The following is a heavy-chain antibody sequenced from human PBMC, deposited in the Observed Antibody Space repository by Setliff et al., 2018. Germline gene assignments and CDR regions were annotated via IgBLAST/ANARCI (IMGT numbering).Heavy chain of an antibody. Sequence: KPSETLSLTCTVSGGSISSGDYYWGWIRQPPGKGLEWIGYIYSSGSTYYNPSLKSRVSISVDTSKNHFSLKLSSVTAADTAAYYCARESRYYYDTLGTLDYWGQGTLVTVSS. J-gene: IGHJ4*02. D-gene: IGHD3-22*01. CDR2: IYSSGST. V-gene: IGHV4-30-4*08. CDR1: GGSISSGDYY. CDR3: ARESRYYYDTLGTLDY.